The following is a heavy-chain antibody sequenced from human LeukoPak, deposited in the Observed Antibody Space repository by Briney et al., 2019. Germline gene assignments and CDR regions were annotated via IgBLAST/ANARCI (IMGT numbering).Heavy chain of an antibody. CDR1: GFMFSSFS. Sequence: GGSLRLSYAASGFMFSSFSMSWVRHVPGKGLEWVSTISAGGSTYYADSVKGRFTTSRDNSKNTLFLQMNSLRAEDTAIYYCAKRPAAVRGVIPYLDYWGQGTLVTVSS. CDR3: AKRPAAVRGVIPYLDY. D-gene: IGHD3-10*02. V-gene: IGHV3-23*01. CDR2: ISAGGST. J-gene: IGHJ4*02.